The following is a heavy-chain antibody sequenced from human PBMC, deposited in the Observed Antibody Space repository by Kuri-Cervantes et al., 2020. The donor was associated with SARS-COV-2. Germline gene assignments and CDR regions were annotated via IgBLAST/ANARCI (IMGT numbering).Heavy chain of an antibody. CDR2: ISYDGSNK. D-gene: IGHD3-10*01. Sequence: GGSLRLSCAASGFTFSSYAMHWVRQAPGKRLEWVAVISYDGSNKYYADSVKGRFTISRDNATNSLYLQMNSLRAEYTAVYYCARDFKVRGVTHRNYYYYYMDVWGKGTTVTVSS. J-gene: IGHJ6*03. V-gene: IGHV3-30-3*01. CDR1: GFTFSSYA. CDR3: ARDFKVRGVTHRNYYYYYMDV.